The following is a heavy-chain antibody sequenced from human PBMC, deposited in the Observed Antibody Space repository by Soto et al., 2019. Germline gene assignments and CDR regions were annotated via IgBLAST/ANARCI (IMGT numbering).Heavy chain of an antibody. CDR3: VLGGAAMASLSPRYGMDV. Sequence: EVQLVESGGGLVQPGGSLRLSCAASGFTFSSYEMNWVRQAPGKGLEWVSYISSSGSTIYYADSVKGRFTISRDNAKNSLYLQVNSLRAEDTAVYYCVLGGAAMASLSPRYGMDVWGQGTTVTVSS. V-gene: IGHV3-48*03. CDR1: GFTFSSYE. D-gene: IGHD5-18*01. J-gene: IGHJ6*02. CDR2: ISSSGSTI.